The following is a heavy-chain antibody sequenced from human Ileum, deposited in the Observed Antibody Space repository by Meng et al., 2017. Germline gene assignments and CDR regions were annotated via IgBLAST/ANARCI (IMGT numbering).Heavy chain of an antibody. J-gene: IGHJ4*02. D-gene: IGHD6-19*01. CDR2: ISPYNGNT. CDR1: GYTFTSSG. CDR3: ARGDSSNRGFDY. V-gene: IGHV1-18*01. Sequence: VQLVTAGAEVKKPGAPVKVSCKASGYTFTSSGLSWVRQAPGQGLEWMGWISPYNGNTNYAQKVQGRLTVTTDTSTSTAYMELRSLRSADTAVYYCARGDSSNRGFDYWGQGTLVTVSS.